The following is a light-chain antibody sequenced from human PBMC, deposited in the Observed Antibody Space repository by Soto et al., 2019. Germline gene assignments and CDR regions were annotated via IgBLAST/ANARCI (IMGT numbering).Light chain of an antibody. V-gene: IGKV3-11*01. CDR1: QSVSRY. Sequence: EIVWTQSPATLSLSPGERATLSCRASQSVSRYLAWYQQKPGQAPRLLIYDASNRATGIPARFSGSGSGTDFTLTISGLQTEDFAVYHCQQYGALPPTFGQGTKVDIK. CDR3: QQYGALPPT. CDR2: DAS. J-gene: IGKJ1*01.